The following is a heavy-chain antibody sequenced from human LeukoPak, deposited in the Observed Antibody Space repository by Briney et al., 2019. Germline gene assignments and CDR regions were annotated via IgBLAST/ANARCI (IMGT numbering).Heavy chain of an antibody. V-gene: IGHV3-7*03. Sequence: PGGSLRLSCAASGFTFRKYWMAWVRQAPGQGLEWVATIAASGDDRAYEDSLKGRFTIFRDNAKNSLSLQIDSLRAEDTALYYCARVDTDSGILAWGQGTLVTVSS. CDR1: GFTFRKYW. D-gene: IGHD5-18*01. CDR2: IAASGDDR. J-gene: IGHJ5*02. CDR3: ARVDTDSGILA.